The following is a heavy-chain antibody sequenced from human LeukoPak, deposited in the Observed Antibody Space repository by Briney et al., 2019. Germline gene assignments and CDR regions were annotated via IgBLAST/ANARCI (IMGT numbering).Heavy chain of an antibody. Sequence: GGSLRLSCAASGFIFSSYSMNWVRQAPGKGLEWVSYISSSSSTIYYADSVKGRFTISRDNAKNSLYLQMNSLRAEDTAVYYCAREGKLVPDDGFDIWGQGTLVTVSS. CDR3: AREGKLVPDDGFDI. CDR1: GFIFSSYS. CDR2: ISSSSSTI. J-gene: IGHJ4*02. V-gene: IGHV3-48*01. D-gene: IGHD6-6*01.